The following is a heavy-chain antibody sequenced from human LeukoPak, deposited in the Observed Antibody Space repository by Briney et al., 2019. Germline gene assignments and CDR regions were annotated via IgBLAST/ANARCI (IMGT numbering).Heavy chain of an antibody. CDR3: ARSHYDSSGYPPEFYYFDY. J-gene: IGHJ4*02. D-gene: IGHD3-22*01. V-gene: IGHV4-59*01. Sequence: PSETLSLTCTVSGGSISSYYWSWIRQPPGKGLEWIGYIYYSGSTNYNPSLKSRVTISVDTSKNQFSLKLSSVTAADTAVYYCARSHYDSSGYPPEFYYFDYWGQGTLVTVSS. CDR2: IYYSGST. CDR1: GGSISSYY.